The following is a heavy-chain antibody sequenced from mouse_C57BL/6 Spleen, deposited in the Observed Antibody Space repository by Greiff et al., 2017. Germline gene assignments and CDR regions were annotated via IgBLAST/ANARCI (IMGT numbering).Heavy chain of an antibody. J-gene: IGHJ4*01. V-gene: IGHV1-4*01. CDR3: ARGDYADAMDY. CDR2: INPSSGYT. Sequence: VQLQQPGAELARPGASVQMSCKASGYTFTSYTMHWVKQRPGQGLEWIGYINPSSGYTKYNQKFKDKATLTADKSSSTAYMQLSSLTSEYAAVYCCARGDYADAMDYWGQGTSVTGSA. CDR1: GYTFTSYT. D-gene: IGHD2-4*01.